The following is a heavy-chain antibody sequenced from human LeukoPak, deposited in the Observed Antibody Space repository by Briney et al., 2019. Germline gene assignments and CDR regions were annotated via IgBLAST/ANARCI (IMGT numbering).Heavy chain of an antibody. J-gene: IGHJ4*02. CDR3: ARDLFSGPPFDY. CDR2: IWYDGSNK. D-gene: IGHD2-21*01. V-gene: IGHV3-33*01. CDR1: GFTFSSYG. Sequence: GRSLRLSCAASGFTFSSYGMHWVRQAPGKGLEWVAVIWYDGSNKYYADSVKGRFTISRGNSKNTLYLQMNSLRAEDTAVYYCARDLFSGPPFDYWGQGTLVTVSS.